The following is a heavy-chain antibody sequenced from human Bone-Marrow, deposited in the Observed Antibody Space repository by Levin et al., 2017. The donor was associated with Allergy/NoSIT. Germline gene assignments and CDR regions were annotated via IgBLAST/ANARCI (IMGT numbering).Heavy chain of an antibody. V-gene: IGHV3-23*01. CDR2: ISGSGGST. Sequence: PGGSLRLSCAASGFTFSSYAMSWVRQAPGKGLEWVSAISGSGGSTYSADPVKGRFTISRDNSKNTLYLQMNSLRAEDTAVYYCAREKYDILTGHLNWGQGTLVTVSS. CDR1: GFTFSSYA. J-gene: IGHJ4*02. D-gene: IGHD3-9*01. CDR3: AREKYDILTGHLN.